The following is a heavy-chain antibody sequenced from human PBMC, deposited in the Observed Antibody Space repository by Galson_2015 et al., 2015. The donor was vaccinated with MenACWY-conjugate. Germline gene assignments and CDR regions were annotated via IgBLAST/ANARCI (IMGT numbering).Heavy chain of an antibody. D-gene: IGHD3-22*01. CDR2: ISGSGGDI. CDR1: GFTFSKCV. CDR3: AKGANYYDSSGKRYDAFDI. J-gene: IGHJ3*02. V-gene: IGHV3-23*01. Sequence: SLRLSCAASGFTFSKCVMSWVRQAPGKGLEWVSGISGSGGDIDYADSVEGRFTISRDNSKNTVYLQMNSLRAEDTAVYHCAKGANYYDSSGKRYDAFDIWGQGTMVTVSS.